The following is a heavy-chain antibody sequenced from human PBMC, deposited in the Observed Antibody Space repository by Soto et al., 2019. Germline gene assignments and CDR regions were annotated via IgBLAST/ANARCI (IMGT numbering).Heavy chain of an antibody. D-gene: IGHD3-3*01. V-gene: IGHV1-69*13. Sequence: ASVKVSCKASGGTFSSYAISWVRQAPGQGLEWMGGIIPIFGTANYAQKFQGRVTITADESTSTAYMELSSLRSEDTAVYYCARGVITIFGVDTNYYYYGMDVWGQGTTVTVSS. CDR1: GGTFSSYA. J-gene: IGHJ6*02. CDR3: ARGVITIFGVDTNYYYYGMDV. CDR2: IIPIFGTA.